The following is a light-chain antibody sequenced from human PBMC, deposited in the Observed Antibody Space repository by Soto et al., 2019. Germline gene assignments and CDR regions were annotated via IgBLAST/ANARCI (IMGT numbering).Light chain of an antibody. J-gene: IGLJ1*01. Sequence: QSVLTQPASVSGSPGQSITISCTGTSSDVGGYNYVSWYQQHPGKAPKFMIYEVSRRPSGVSNRFSDSKSGNTASLTVSGLQAEDEADYYCSSYTTSNTYVFGTGTKVTVL. CDR2: EVS. V-gene: IGLV2-14*01. CDR3: SSYTTSNTYV. CDR1: SSDVGGYNY.